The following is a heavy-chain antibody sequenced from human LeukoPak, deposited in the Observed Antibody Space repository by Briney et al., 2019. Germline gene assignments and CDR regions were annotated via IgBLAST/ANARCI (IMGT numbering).Heavy chain of an antibody. CDR3: ARGQDYGDCVGYAFDI. Sequence: ASVKVSCKASGYTFTSYDINWVRQATGQGLEWMGWMNPNSGNTGYAQKFQGRVTMTRNTSISTAYMELSSLRSEDTAVYYCARGQDYGDCVGYAFDIWGQGTMVTVSS. CDR1: GYTFTSYD. J-gene: IGHJ3*02. CDR2: MNPNSGNT. V-gene: IGHV1-8*01. D-gene: IGHD4-17*01.